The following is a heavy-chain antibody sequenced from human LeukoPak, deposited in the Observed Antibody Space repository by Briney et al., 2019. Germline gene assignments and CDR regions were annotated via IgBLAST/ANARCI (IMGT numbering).Heavy chain of an antibody. D-gene: IGHD2-15*01. CDR2: MSTDGSEI. V-gene: IGHV3-30*03. Sequence: GGSLRLSCAASGFTLSNYDMNWVRQAPGKGLEWVAVMSTDGSEIYYAGAVRGRFTISRDNAKNTLYLQMSSLRGAAKAAYYSTQSGGPCTYHQLRYIWFHSWGQGTLVTVSS. J-gene: IGHJ5*01. CDR1: GFTLSNYD. CDR3: TQSGGPCTYHQLRYIWFHS.